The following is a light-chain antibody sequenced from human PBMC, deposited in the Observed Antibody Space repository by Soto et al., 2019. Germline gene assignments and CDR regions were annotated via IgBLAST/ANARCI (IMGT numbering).Light chain of an antibody. CDR2: WAS. CDR1: QSVLYSSNNKNY. J-gene: IGKJ4*01. Sequence: DIVMTQSPDSLAVSLGERATINCKSSQSVLYSSNNKNYLAWYQQKPGQPPKLLIYWASTRESGVTDRFSGSGSGTDFTLTISSLQAEDVAVYYCQQYHSTPKLTFGGGTKVEIK. V-gene: IGKV4-1*01. CDR3: QQYHSTPKLT.